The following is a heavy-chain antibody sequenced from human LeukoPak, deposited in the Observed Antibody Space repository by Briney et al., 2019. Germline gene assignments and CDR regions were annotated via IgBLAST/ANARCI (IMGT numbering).Heavy chain of an antibody. Sequence: PGGSLRLSCAASGFTFSSYGMHWVRQAPGKGLGWVAVISNDGSNKYYADSVKGRFTISRDNSKNTLFLQMNSLRAEDTAVYYCARDYSGNYYKGFDYWGQGTLVTVSS. J-gene: IGHJ4*02. D-gene: IGHD1-26*01. CDR1: GFTFSSYG. CDR3: ARDYSGNYYKGFDY. V-gene: IGHV3-30*19. CDR2: ISNDGSNK.